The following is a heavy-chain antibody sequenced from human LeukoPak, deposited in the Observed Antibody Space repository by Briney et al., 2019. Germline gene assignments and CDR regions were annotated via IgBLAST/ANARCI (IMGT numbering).Heavy chain of an antibody. CDR1: GFTVSSNY. J-gene: IGHJ3*02. V-gene: IGHV3-53*01. Sequence: GGSLRLSCAASGFTVSSNYMSWVRQAPGKGLEWVSVIYSGGSTYYADSVKGRFTISRGNSKNTLYLQMNSLRAEDTAVYYCARVSPVDHAFDIWGQGTMVTVSS. D-gene: IGHD2-15*01. CDR3: ARVSPVDHAFDI. CDR2: IYSGGST.